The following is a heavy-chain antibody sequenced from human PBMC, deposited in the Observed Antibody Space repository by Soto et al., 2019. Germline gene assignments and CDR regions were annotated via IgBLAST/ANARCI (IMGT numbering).Heavy chain of an antibody. CDR2: INHDGSKT. J-gene: IGHJ4*02. CDR3: VREPWGFSGTWYDY. CDR1: QFSFSSYW. V-gene: IGHV3-74*01. Sequence: GGSLRLSRAASQFSFSSYWMHWVRQVPGRGPAWVSRINHDGSKTEYADSVKGRFTISRDNTNNTLYLQMNSLRVEDTATYYCVREPWGFSGTWYDYWGQGTLVTVS. D-gene: IGHD6-13*01.